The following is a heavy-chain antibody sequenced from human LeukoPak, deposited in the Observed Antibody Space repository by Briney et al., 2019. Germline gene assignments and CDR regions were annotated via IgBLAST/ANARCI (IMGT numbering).Heavy chain of an antibody. V-gene: IGHV1-18*01. Sequence: ASVKVSCKASGYTFTSYVISCVRQAPGQGLEWMGWISAYNGNTNYAQKLQGRVTMTTDTSTSTAYMELRSLRSDDTAVYYCARGCTNGVCHTFDYWGQGTLVTVSS. J-gene: IGHJ4*02. D-gene: IGHD2-8*01. CDR2: ISAYNGNT. CDR3: ARGCTNGVCHTFDY. CDR1: GYTFTSYV.